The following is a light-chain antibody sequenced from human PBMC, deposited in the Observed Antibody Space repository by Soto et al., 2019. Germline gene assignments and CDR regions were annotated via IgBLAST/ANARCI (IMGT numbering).Light chain of an antibody. CDR2: GAS. J-gene: IGKJ1*01. CDR3: QQYGTSPWT. CDR1: QSVTSSY. Sequence: EIVLTQSPATLSLSPGERATLSCRANQSVTSSYLAWYQQKPGQAPRLLLYGASSRATGIPDRFSGSGSGTDFSLTISRLEPEDFAVYHCQQYGTSPWTFGQGTKVEIK. V-gene: IGKV3-20*01.